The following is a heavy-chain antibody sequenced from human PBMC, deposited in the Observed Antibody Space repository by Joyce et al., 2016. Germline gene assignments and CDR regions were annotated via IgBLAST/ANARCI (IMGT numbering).Heavy chain of an antibody. J-gene: IGHJ5*02. D-gene: IGHD5-18*01. CDR2: VNHSVST. Sequence: QVQLQQWGGGLLKPSETLSLTCAVYGGSFSGYYWSWIRQPPGKGLEWIGEVNHSVSTSDDESLKRRVTIAVDTSKNQLSLNLTSVTAADTAVYFCARGLVVTGTRVRGYNYGYSSWGQGTLVTVSS. CDR1: GGSFSGYY. CDR3: ARGLVVTGTRVRGYNYGYSS. V-gene: IGHV4-34*02.